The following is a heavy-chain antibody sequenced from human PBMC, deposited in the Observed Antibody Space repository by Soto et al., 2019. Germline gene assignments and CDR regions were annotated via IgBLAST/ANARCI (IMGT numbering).Heavy chain of an antibody. CDR1: GFTFSNYW. Sequence: EVQLVESGGGLVQPGGSLRLSCAASGFTFSNYWMTWVRQAPGKGLEWVANIKQDGSEKHYVDSVKGRFTISRDNAKNSGFLQMTSLRAEDTAVYYCAREENPFDAWGQGTLVTVSS. V-gene: IGHV3-7*01. CDR2: IKQDGSEK. J-gene: IGHJ4*02. CDR3: AREENPFDA.